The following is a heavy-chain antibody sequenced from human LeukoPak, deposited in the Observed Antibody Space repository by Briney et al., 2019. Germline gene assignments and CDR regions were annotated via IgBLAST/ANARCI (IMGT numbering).Heavy chain of an antibody. V-gene: IGHV1-18*01. CDR2: ISAYNGNT. CDR1: GYTFTSFG. D-gene: IGHD3-10*01. CDR3: ARDLGYYGSGTYARDYYHYMAV. J-gene: IGHJ6*03. Sequence: ASVKVSCKASGYTFTSFGISWVRQAPGQGLEWMGWISAYNGNTDYAQMFQRRVTVTTDTSTSTAYMELRGLRSDDTVVYYCARDLGYYGSGTYARDYYHYMAVWGKGTTVTVSS.